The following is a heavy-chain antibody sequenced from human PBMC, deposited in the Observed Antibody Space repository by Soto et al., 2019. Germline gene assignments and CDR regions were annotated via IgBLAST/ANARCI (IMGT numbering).Heavy chain of an antibody. V-gene: IGHV3-66*01. Sequence: GGSLRLSCAASGFTVSSNYMSWVRQAPGKGLEWVSVIYSGGSTYYADSVKGRFTISRDNSKNTLYLQMNSLRAEDTAVYYCARGPPRAPYSSSREPLFYWGQGTLVTVSS. CDR1: GFTVSSNY. CDR3: ARGPPRAPYSSSREPLFY. CDR2: IYSGGST. D-gene: IGHD6-6*01. J-gene: IGHJ4*02.